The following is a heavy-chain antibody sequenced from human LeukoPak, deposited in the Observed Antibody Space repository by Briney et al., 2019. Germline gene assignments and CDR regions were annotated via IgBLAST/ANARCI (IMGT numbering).Heavy chain of an antibody. CDR2: ISAYNGNT. D-gene: IGHD3-22*01. Sequence: ASVKVSCKASGYTFTSYGIIWVRRPPGQGGEWMGWISAYNGNTNYAQKLQGRVTMTTDTSTSTAYMELRSLRSDDTAVYYCASSSGCSPRYYYYGMDVWGQGTTVTVSS. CDR3: ASSSGCSPRYYYYGMDV. CDR1: GYTFTSYG. V-gene: IGHV1-18*01. J-gene: IGHJ6*02.